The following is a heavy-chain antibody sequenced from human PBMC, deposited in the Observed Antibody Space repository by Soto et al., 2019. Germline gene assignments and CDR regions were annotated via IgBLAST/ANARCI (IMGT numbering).Heavy chain of an antibody. CDR3: ERGGRSSRRTHY. V-gene: IGHV1-18*01. J-gene: IGHJ4*02. CDR2: TTAYNANT. CDR1: GYTFTNYG. Sequence: QVQLVQSGAGVKKPGASVKVSCKASGYTFTNYGITWVRQAPGQGLEWMGWTTAYNANTYDAQKLQGRVTMTTDTSTSTAYMELRSLKSDDTAVYYCERGGRSSRRTHYWGQGTLVTFPS. D-gene: IGHD6-6*01.